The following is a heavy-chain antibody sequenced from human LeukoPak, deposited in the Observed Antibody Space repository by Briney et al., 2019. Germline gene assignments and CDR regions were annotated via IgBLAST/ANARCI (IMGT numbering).Heavy chain of an antibody. V-gene: IGHV1-69*06. CDR2: IIPIFGTA. Sequence: SVKVSCKVSGYTLTELSMHWVRQAPGKGLEWMGGIIPIFGTANYAQKFQGRVTITADKSTSTAYMELSSLRSEDTAVYYCARVGPYFDYWGQGTLVTVSS. CDR3: ARVGPYFDY. J-gene: IGHJ4*02. CDR1: GYTLTELS.